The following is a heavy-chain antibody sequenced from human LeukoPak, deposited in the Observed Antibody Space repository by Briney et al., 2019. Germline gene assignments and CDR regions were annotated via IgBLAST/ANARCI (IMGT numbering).Heavy chain of an antibody. CDR3: AREPLDDFWSGYYSPPFDY. D-gene: IGHD3-3*01. CDR2: INPNSGGT. J-gene: IGHJ4*02. V-gene: IGHV1-2*06. Sequence: ASVKVSCKASGYTFTGYYMHWVRQAPGQGLEWMGRINPNSGGTNYAQKFQGRVTMTTDTSTSTAYMELRSLRSDDTAVYYCAREPLDDFWSGYYSPPFDYWGQGTLVTVSS. CDR1: GYTFTGYY.